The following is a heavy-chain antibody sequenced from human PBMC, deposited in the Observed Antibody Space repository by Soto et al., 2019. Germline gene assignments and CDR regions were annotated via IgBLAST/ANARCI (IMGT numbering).Heavy chain of an antibody. V-gene: IGHV3-30*18. Sequence: QVQLVESGGGVVQPGRSLRLSCAASGFTFSSYGMHWVRQAPGKGLEWVAVISYDGSNKYYADSVKGRFTISRDNSKNTLNLQMNSLRAEDTAVYYCAKGGRRVEMATYFDYWGQGTLVTVSS. CDR2: ISYDGSNK. D-gene: IGHD5-12*01. CDR3: AKGGRRVEMATYFDY. CDR1: GFTFSSYG. J-gene: IGHJ4*02.